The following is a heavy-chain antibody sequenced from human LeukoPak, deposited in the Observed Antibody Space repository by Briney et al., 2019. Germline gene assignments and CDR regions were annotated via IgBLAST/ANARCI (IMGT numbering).Heavy chain of an antibody. CDR2: ISYDGSNK. Sequence: GGSLRLPCAASGFTFSSYAMHWVRQAPGKGLEWVAVISYDGSNKYYADSVKGRFTISRDNSKNTLYLQMNSLRAEDTAVYYCAGLRDYFDYWGQGTLVTVSS. V-gene: IGHV3-30-3*01. D-gene: IGHD3-16*01. CDR1: GFTFSSYA. CDR3: AGLRDYFDY. J-gene: IGHJ4*02.